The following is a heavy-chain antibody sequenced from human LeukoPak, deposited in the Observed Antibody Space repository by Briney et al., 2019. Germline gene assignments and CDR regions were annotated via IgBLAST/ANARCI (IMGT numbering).Heavy chain of an antibody. D-gene: IGHD2-2*01. CDR1: GFTFSSYS. CDR2: ISGSGTYM. V-gene: IGHV3-21*04. Sequence: GGSLRLSCAASGFTFSSYSMNWVRQAPGKGLEWVSSISGSGTYMYYADSVKGRFAISRDNSKNTVYLQMNSLRAEDTAVYYCARGETSSYDYWGQGTLVTVSS. CDR3: ARGETSSYDY. J-gene: IGHJ4*02.